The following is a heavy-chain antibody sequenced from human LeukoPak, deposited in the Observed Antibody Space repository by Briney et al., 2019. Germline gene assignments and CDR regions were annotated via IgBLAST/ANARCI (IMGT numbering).Heavy chain of an antibody. J-gene: IGHJ5*02. V-gene: IGHV5-51*01. CDR1: GYSFTSYW. CDR2: VYPGDSDI. D-gene: IGHD3-16*02. Sequence: GESLKISCKGSGYSFTSYWIGWVRPMPGKGLEWMGIVYPGDSDIKYSPSFQGQVTISVDKSISTAYLQWRSLRASDTAMYYCARQGHRAAGRFDPWGQGTLVTVSS. CDR3: ARQGHRAAGRFDP.